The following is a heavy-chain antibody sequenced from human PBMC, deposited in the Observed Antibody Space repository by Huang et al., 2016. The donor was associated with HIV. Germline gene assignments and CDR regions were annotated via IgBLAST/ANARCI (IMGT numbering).Heavy chain of an antibody. D-gene: IGHD3-10*01. CDR1: GFTFSSYG. J-gene: IGHJ3*02. CDR3: AKGSMANAFDI. V-gene: IGHV3-30*02. CDR2: ILYDGSNK. Sequence: QVQLVESGGGVVQPGGSLRLSCAASGFTFSSYGMHWVRQATGKGLEWVAFILYDGSNKYDADSVRGRFTITRDKSKNTLYLQMNSLRAEDTAVYYCAKGSMANAFDIWGQGTMVTVSS.